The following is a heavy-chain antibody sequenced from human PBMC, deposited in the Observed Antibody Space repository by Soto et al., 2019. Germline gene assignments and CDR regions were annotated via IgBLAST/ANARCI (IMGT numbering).Heavy chain of an antibody. D-gene: IGHD3-9*01. CDR3: ARDRSRYFYGMDV. J-gene: IGHJ6*02. Sequence: KPSETLSLTCTVSGGSISSYYWSWIRQPPGKGLEWIGYIYYSGSTNYNPSLKSRVTISVDTSKNQFSLKLSSVTAADTAVYYCARDRSRYFYGMDVWGQGTTVTVSS. V-gene: IGHV4-59*01. CDR2: IYYSGST. CDR1: GGSISSYY.